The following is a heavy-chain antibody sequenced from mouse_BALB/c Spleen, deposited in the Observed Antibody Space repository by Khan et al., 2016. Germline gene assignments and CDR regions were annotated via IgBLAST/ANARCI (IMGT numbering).Heavy chain of an antibody. J-gene: IGHJ3*01. Sequence: EVQLQESGPGLVKPSQSLSLTCTVTGYSITSDYAWNWIRQFPGNKLEWMGYISYSGSTSYNPSLKSRISITRDTSKNQFFLQFNSVTTEDTATYYCARSYGYRGFAYWGQGTLVTVSA. CDR3: ARSYGYRGFAY. CDR2: ISYSGST. D-gene: IGHD2-2*01. V-gene: IGHV3-2*02. CDR1: GYSITSDYA.